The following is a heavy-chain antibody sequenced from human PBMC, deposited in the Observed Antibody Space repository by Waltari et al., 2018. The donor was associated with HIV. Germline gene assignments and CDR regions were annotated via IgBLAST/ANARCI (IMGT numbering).Heavy chain of an antibody. CDR1: GYNFTSYT. Sequence: QVLLVQSGTEVRKPGASVTISCKASGYNFTSYTAPWVRQAPGRGLEWLGWINYGNGNSRYSPGVQDRLTMTRAISASTSYFVLSGLTSDDTSVYFCARSGVVRGRSYDLLAFWGQGT. J-gene: IGHJ4*01. CDR3: ARSGVVRGRSYDLLAF. D-gene: IGHD3-16*01. V-gene: IGHV1-3*01. CDR2: INYGNGNS.